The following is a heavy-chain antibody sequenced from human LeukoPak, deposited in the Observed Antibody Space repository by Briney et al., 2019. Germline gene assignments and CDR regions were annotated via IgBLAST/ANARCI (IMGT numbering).Heavy chain of an antibody. CDR2: ISGSGGST. Sequence: GGSLRLSCAASGFTFSSYAMSWVRQAPGKGLEWVSAISGSGGSTYYADSVKGRSTLYSDISRNTVYFQLNNLRVEDTPVYYCARASWVSSTDAVRWGQGTLVTVS. D-gene: IGHD3-16*01. J-gene: IGHJ4*02. V-gene: IGHV3-23*01. CDR1: GFTFSSYA. CDR3: ARASWVSSTDAVR.